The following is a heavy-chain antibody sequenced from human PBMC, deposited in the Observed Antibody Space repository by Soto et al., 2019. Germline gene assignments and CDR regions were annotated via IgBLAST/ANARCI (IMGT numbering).Heavy chain of an antibody. D-gene: IGHD5-12*01. J-gene: IGHJ3*02. Sequence: ASVKVSCKASGDTFTSYSISWVRQAPGQGLEWMGLINPSGGSTSYAQKFQGRVTMTMDTSTSTAYMELSSLRSEDTAVYYCARPRFSGYDSDDAFDIWGQGTMVTVSS. CDR3: ARPRFSGYDSDDAFDI. V-gene: IGHV1-46*03. CDR2: INPSGGST. CDR1: GDTFTSYS.